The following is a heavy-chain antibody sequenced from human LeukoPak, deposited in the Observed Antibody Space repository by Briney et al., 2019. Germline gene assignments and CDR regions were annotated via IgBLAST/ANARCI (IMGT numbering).Heavy chain of an antibody. J-gene: IGHJ4*02. D-gene: IGHD6-6*01. CDR1: GFTFSSYA. CDR3: ARDQLMKYSSSWVLDY. Sequence: GGSLRLSCAASGFTFSSYAMHWVRQAPGKGLEWVAVISYDGINKYYADSVKGRFTISRDNSKNTLYLQMNSLRAEDTAVYYCARDQLMKYSSSWVLDYWGQGTLVTVSS. V-gene: IGHV3-30-3*01. CDR2: ISYDGINK.